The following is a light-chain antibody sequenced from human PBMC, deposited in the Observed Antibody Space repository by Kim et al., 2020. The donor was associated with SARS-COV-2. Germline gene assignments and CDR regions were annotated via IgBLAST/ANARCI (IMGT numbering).Light chain of an antibody. J-gene: IGLJ3*02. CDR1: NSNIENNY. V-gene: IGLV1-51*01. CDR2: GNN. Sequence: GQKVTISCSGSNSNIENNYVSWYQQVPGIAPRLLIYGNNKRPSGIPDRFSGSKSGTSATLDITGLQTGDEADYYCGAWDGSLNSWVFGGGTQLTVL. CDR3: GAWDGSLNSWV.